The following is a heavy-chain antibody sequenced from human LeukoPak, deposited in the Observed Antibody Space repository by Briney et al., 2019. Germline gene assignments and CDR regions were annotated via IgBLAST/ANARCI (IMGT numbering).Heavy chain of an antibody. J-gene: IGHJ6*03. CDR2: IRYSGSA. Sequence: PSETLSLTCTVSGASISNSFYFWGWVRQPPGTGLEWIGHIRYSGSAYHNPSLKSRVTISVDKSKNQFSLKLSSVTAADTAVYYCATHTRNMVRGGRTVLGGAFDMDVWGKGTTVTVSS. V-gene: IGHV4-39*07. CDR1: GASISNSFYF. CDR3: ATHTRNMVRGGRTVLGGAFDMDV. D-gene: IGHD3-10*01.